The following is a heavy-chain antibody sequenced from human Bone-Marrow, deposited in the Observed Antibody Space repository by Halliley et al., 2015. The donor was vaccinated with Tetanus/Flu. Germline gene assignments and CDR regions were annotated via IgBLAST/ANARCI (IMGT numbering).Heavy chain of an antibody. CDR3: ARGDYSLYYFDN. Sequence: GLVKPSETLSLTCTVSGGSVRSISTFYWSWIRQAPGKGLEWIGHVYGSGSTSYNPSLQSRVTISVDSPKNHFSLKLNSVTAADPAVYYCARGDYSLYYFDNWGQGALITVSS. CDR2: VYGSGST. V-gene: IGHV4-61*01. J-gene: IGHJ4*02. D-gene: IGHD4-4*01. CDR1: GGSVRSISTFY.